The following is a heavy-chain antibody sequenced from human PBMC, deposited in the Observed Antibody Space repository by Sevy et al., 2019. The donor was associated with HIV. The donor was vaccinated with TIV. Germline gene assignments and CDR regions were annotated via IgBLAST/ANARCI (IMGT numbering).Heavy chain of an antibody. J-gene: IGHJ4*02. CDR3: ARLVSCGGDCYYLDS. CDR2: ISHDERYK. V-gene: IGHV3-30*01. Sequence: GGSLRLSCAASGLSFSDYDMHWVRQAPGKGLDWVAVISHDERYKNYAESVKVRFTISRDNFKNTLFLQMDSLRPEDTAVYCCARLVSCGGDCYYLDSWGQGALVTVSS. CDR1: GLSFSDYD. D-gene: IGHD2-21*02.